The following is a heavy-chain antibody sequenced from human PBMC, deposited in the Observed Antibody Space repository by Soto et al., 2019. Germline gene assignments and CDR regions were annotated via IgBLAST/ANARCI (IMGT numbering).Heavy chain of an antibody. CDR1: GYTFINYF. D-gene: IGHD1-7*01. CDR3: ARPLIGNTVDL. V-gene: IGHV1-46*01. CDR2: VDPSRGSA. J-gene: IGHJ3*01. Sequence: QAQLLQSGAEVKKPGASVKVSCKASGYTFINYFIHWVRQAPGQRLEWIGIVDPSRGSADYAQKFQGRVTMTTDMSTRTVFMDLSSLRSEDTAIYYCARPLIGNTVDLWGHGTTVIVSS.